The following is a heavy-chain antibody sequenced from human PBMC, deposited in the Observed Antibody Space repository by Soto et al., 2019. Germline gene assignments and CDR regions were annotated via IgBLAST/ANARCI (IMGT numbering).Heavy chain of an antibody. V-gene: IGHV3-7*01. D-gene: IGHD6-6*01. CDR1: GIAESSDC. CDR2: IKQDGSEK. J-gene: IGHJ4*02. Sequence: GVFQSMSGPASGIAESSDCMSWLIKERGKGLKWVANIKQDGSEKYYMDSVKGRFTISRDNANNSLYLQMNSLRAEDTAVYYCTREGLYSSSSGIGYWGQGTLVT. CDR3: TREGLYSSSSGIGY.